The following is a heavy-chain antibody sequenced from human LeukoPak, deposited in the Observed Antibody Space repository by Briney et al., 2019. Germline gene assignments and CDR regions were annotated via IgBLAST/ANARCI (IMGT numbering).Heavy chain of an antibody. CDR2: IYSGGST. D-gene: IGHD6-19*01. V-gene: IGHV3-66*01. CDR1: GFTVSSNY. J-gene: IGHJ6*03. Sequence: PGGSLRLSCAASGFTVSSNYMSWVRQAPGKGLEWVSVIYSGGSTYYADSVKGRFTISRDNSKNTLYLQMNSLRAEDTAVYYCARDSCRSYGWYYASCYMDVWGKGTTVTISS. CDR3: ARDSCRSYGWYYASCYMDV.